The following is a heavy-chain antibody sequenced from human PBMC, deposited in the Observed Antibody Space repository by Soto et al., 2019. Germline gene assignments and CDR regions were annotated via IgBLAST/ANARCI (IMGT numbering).Heavy chain of an antibody. CDR3: AKGGPYYYDSSGYYDY. CDR2: ISGSGGST. D-gene: IGHD3-22*01. J-gene: IGHJ4*02. Sequence: EVQLLESGGGLVQPGGSLRLSCAASGFTFSSYAMSWVRQAPGKGLEWVSAISGSGGSTYYADSVKGRFTISRDNSKNTLYLQMTSLRAEDTAVYYCAKGGPYYYDSSGYYDYWGQGTLVTVSS. CDR1: GFTFSSYA. V-gene: IGHV3-23*01.